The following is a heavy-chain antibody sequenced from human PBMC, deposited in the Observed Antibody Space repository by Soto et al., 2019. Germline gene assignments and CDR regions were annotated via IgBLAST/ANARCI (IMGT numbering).Heavy chain of an antibody. Sequence: ASVKVSCKASGYTFTGYYMHWVRQAPGQGLEWMGWINPNSGGTNYAQKFQGRVTMTRDTSISTAYMELSRLRSDDTAMYYCASGTLAAYNRSYIGYWGQGTLVTVSS. D-gene: IGHD1-7*01. CDR3: ASGTLAAYNRSYIGY. CDR1: GYTFTGYY. V-gene: IGHV1-2*02. CDR2: INPNSGGT. J-gene: IGHJ4*02.